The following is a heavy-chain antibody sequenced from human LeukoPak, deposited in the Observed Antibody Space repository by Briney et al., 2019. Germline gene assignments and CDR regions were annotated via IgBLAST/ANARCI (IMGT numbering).Heavy chain of an antibody. CDR2: TYSSGST. CDR3: ATESYGGA. Sequence: GGSLRLSCAASDFTVSSNSMNWVRQAPGKGLEWVSVTYSSGSTHYADSVKGRFTISRDSSKNTLYLQRNSLRAEDTAVYYCATESYGGAWGQGTLVTVSS. J-gene: IGHJ4*02. D-gene: IGHD1-26*01. CDR1: DFTVSSNS. V-gene: IGHV3-53*01.